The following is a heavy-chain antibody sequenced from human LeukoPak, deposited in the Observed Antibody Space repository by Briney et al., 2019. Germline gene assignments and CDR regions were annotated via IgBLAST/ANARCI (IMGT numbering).Heavy chain of an antibody. J-gene: IGHJ4*02. CDR1: GGTFSSYA. CDR2: IIPIFGTA. D-gene: IGHD3-10*01. CDR3: ARGRLKSITMVRGVSYFDY. Sequence: SVKVSCKASGGTFSSYAISWVRQAPGQGLEWMGGIIPIFGTANYAQKFQGRVTITADKSTSTAYMELSSLRSEDTAVYYCARGRLKSITMVRGVSYFDYWGQGTLVTVSS. V-gene: IGHV1-69*06.